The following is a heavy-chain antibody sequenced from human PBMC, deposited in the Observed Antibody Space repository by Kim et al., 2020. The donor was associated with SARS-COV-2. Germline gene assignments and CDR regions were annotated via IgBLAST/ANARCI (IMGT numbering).Heavy chain of an antibody. CDR2: ISNSGTST. CDR3: AKEDLSGSSFDY. CDR1: GFTFSSYA. Sequence: GGSLRLSCAASGFTFSSYAMSWVRRAPGKGLECVSSISNSGTSTYYADSVRGRFTISRDNSKNTLYLQMNSLSAEDTAVYYCAKEDLSGSSFDYWGQRTLVTVSS. V-gene: IGHV3-23*01. J-gene: IGHJ4*02. D-gene: IGHD1-26*01.